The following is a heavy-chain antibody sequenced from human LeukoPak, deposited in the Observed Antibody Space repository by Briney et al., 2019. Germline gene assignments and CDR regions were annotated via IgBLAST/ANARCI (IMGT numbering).Heavy chain of an antibody. J-gene: IGHJ4*02. Sequence: SETLSLTCAVYGGSFSGYYWSWIRQPPGKGLEWIGEINHSGSTNYNPSLKSRVTISVDTSKNQFSLKLSFVTAADTAVYYCARDNTAMDYWGQGTLVTVSS. CDR2: INHSGST. CDR1: GGSFSGYY. CDR3: ARDNTAMDY. D-gene: IGHD5-18*01. V-gene: IGHV4-34*01.